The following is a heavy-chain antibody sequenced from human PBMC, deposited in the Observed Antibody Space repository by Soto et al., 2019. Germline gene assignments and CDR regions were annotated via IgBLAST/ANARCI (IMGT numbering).Heavy chain of an antibody. CDR1: GFTFSSYS. D-gene: IGHD3-10*01. Sequence: EVQLVESGGGLVKPGGALRLSCAASGFTFSSYSMNWVRQAPGKGLEWVSSISSSSSYIYYADSVKGRFTISRDNAKNSLYLQMNSLRDEDTAVYYCARDSSMVRGVIIDAFDIWGQGTMVTVSS. CDR2: ISSSSSYI. V-gene: IGHV3-21*01. J-gene: IGHJ3*02. CDR3: ARDSSMVRGVIIDAFDI.